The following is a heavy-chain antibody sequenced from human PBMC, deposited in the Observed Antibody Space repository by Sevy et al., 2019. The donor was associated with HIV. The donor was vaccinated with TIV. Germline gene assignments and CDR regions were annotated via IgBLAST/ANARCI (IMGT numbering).Heavy chain of an antibody. CDR2: ISSSGSTI. J-gene: IGHJ3*02. D-gene: IGHD3-22*01. Sequence: GGCLRLSCAASGFTFSDYYMSWIRQAPGKGLECVSYISSSGSTIYYADSVKGRFTISRDNAKNSLYLQMNSLRAEDTAVYYCARINYDSSDDAFDIWGQGTMVTVSS. CDR3: ARINYDSSDDAFDI. CDR1: GFTFSDYY. V-gene: IGHV3-11*01.